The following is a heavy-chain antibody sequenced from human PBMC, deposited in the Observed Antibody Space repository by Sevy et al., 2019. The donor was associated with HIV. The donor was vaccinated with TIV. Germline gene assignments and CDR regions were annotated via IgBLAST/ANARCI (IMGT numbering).Heavy chain of an antibody. CDR3: AKDRVTVFGVVVTFDS. V-gene: IGHV3-23*01. CDR1: GFTFDSYA. Sequence: GGSLRLSCAASGFTFDSYAMHRVRQVARKGLEWVSTISGSGYATYYADSVKGRFIISRDTSRNTLYLQMNSLRVEDSAVYFCAKDRVTVFGVVVTFDSWGQGTLVTVSS. J-gene: IGHJ4*02. D-gene: IGHD3-3*01. CDR2: ISGSGYAT.